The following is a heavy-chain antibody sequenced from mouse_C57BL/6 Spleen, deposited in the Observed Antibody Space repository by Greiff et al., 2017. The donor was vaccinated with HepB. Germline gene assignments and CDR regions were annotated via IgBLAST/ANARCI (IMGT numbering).Heavy chain of an antibody. D-gene: IGHD1-1*01. V-gene: IGHV1-61*01. Sequence: VQLQQPGAELVRPGSSVKLSCKASGYTFTSYWMDWVKQRPGQGLEWIGNIYPSDSETHYNQKFKDKATLTVDKSSSTAYMQLSSLTSEDSAVYYCARSRSSSSYYFDYWGQGTTLTVSS. J-gene: IGHJ2*01. CDR2: IYPSDSET. CDR3: ARSRSSSSYYFDY. CDR1: GYTFTSYW.